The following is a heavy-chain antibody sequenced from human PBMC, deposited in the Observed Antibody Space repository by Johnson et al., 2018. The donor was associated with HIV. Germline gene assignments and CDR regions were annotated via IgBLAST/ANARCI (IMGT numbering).Heavy chain of an antibody. V-gene: IGHV3-15*01. D-gene: IGHD6-19*01. J-gene: IGHJ3*02. CDR2: IKSKTDGGTT. CDR3: TTDRGGEIAVAGPDAFDI. Sequence: VQLVESGGGLVQPGGSLRLSCAASGFTFSNVWMSWVRQAPGKGLEWVGRIKSKTDGGTTDYAAPVKGRFTISRDDSKNTLYLQMNSLKTEDTAVYYCTTDRGGEIAVAGPDAFDIWGLGTLVTVSS. CDR1: GFTFSNVW.